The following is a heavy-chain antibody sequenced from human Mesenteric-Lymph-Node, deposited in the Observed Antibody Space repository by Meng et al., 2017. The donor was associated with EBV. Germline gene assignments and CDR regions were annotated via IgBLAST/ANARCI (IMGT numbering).Heavy chain of an antibody. CDR3: ARGLGGHSL. Sequence: QGQQVQSGSELKKPGSSVNVSCKASGYTFNIYTMNWVRQAPGQGLEWMGWINTNTGNPTYAQGFTGRFVFSLDASVSTAFLEISSLKAEDTAVYYCARGLGGHSLWGQGTLVTVSS. CDR1: GYTFNIYT. J-gene: IGHJ4*02. CDR2: INTNTGNP. D-gene: IGHD4-23*01. V-gene: IGHV7-4-1*02.